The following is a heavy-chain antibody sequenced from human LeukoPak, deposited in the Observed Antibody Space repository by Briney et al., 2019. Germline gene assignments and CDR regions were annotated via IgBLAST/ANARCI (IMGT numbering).Heavy chain of an antibody. CDR3: ARARAGDYGDS. Sequence: SETLSLTCTVSGASISNSYWTWIRQPAEKGLEWVGRIYSSGSTIYSPSLKSRVTISVDTSKNQFSLKLSSVTAADTAVYYCARARAGDYGDSWGQGTLVTVSS. D-gene: IGHD3-10*01. CDR1: GASISNSY. V-gene: IGHV4-4*07. J-gene: IGHJ4*02. CDR2: IYSSGST.